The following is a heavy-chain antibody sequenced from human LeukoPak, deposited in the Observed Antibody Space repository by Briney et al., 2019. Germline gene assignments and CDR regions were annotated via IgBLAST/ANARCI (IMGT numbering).Heavy chain of an antibody. CDR2: IGNTET. Sequence: GGSLRLSCATSGFSFETNAMSWVRQAPGKGLEWVATIGNTETFYADSVTGRFTISRDNSKNTVNQQMNRLRVEDTAIYYCAKDWIQFNRVFDCFDSWGQGTLVTVSS. CDR3: AKDWIQFNRVFDCFDS. CDR1: GFSFETNA. J-gene: IGHJ4*02. D-gene: IGHD5-18*01. V-gene: IGHV3-23*01.